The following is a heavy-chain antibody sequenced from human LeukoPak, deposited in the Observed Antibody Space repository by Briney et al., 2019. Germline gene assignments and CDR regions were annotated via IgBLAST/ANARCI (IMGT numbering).Heavy chain of an antibody. CDR3: ARSDGYGLVGI. Sequence: SETLSLTCTVSGGSIRTYSWSWIRQPAGKGLEWIGRLYNSGSTKYNPSLKSRVTMSADTSKNQFSLKLSSVTAADTAVYYCARSDGYGLVGIWGQGTMVTVSS. D-gene: IGHD3-10*01. V-gene: IGHV4-4*07. CDR1: GGSIRTYS. J-gene: IGHJ3*02. CDR2: LYNSGST.